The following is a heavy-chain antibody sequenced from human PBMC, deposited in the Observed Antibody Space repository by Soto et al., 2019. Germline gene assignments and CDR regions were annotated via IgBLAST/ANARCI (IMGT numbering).Heavy chain of an antibody. D-gene: IGHD2-15*01. CDR3: ATLDTAEIQTAAD. V-gene: IGHV3-7*01. J-gene: IGHJ4*02. CDR1: GFIFSAYW. CDR2: INRGASGT. Sequence: EVQLVESGGDLVQPGVSLRLSCAGSGFIFSAYWMSWVRHAPGKGLEWVAMINRGASGTHYVDSVKGRFTISRDNDKNSLYLQTTSLRAEDTAVYYCATLDTAEIQTAADWGQGTIGSVSS.